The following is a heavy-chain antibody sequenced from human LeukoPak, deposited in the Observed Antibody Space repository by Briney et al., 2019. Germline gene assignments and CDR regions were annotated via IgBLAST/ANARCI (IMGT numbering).Heavy chain of an antibody. Sequence: GESLKISCKASGYSFSTYWIGWVRQMPGKGXXXXXXXXXXDSDTRYSPSFQGQVTISADKSISTAYLQWSSLKASDTAMYYCARHGSHNCHARCYYNGMDVWGQGTTVTVSS. CDR1: GYSFSTYW. CDR3: ARHGSHNCHARCYYNGMDV. CDR2: XXXXDSDT. J-gene: IGHJ6*02. D-gene: IGHD2-2*01. V-gene: IGHV5-51*01.